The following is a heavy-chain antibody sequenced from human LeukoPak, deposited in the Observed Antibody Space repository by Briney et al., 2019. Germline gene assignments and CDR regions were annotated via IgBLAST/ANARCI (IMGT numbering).Heavy chain of an antibody. Sequence: SETLSLTCTVSGGSISSYYWSWIRQPPGKGLEWIGYIYDSGSTNYNPSLKSRDTISVDTSKNQFSLKLSSVTAADTAVYYCARGGYYYDSSGFYYWYFDLWGRGTLVTVSS. J-gene: IGHJ2*01. V-gene: IGHV4-59*01. CDR2: IYDSGST. CDR1: GGSISSYY. CDR3: ARGGYYYDSSGFYYWYFDL. D-gene: IGHD3-22*01.